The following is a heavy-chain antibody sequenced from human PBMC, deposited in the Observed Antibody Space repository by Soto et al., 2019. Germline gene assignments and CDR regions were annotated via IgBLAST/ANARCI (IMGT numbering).Heavy chain of an antibody. D-gene: IGHD3-22*01. V-gene: IGHV3-23*01. J-gene: IGHJ4*02. Sequence: XESLSLYFAASGFIFSINARSGVRPAPGKGLECVSAISASGGNTYYADSVKGRFTISRDNSKSTLYLQMHSLRAEDTALYYCARVYDASDYYSPGVHWGRGTLVTVSS. CDR3: ARVYDASDYYSPGVH. CDR1: GFIFSINA. CDR2: ISASGGNT.